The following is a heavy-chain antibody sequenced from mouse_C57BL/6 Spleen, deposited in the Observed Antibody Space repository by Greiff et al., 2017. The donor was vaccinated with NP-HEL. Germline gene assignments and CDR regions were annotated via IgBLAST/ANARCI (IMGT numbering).Heavy chain of an antibody. V-gene: IGHV1-15*01. J-gene: IGHJ4*01. CDR3: TGPLHWDYALDY. CDR2: IDPETGGT. CDR1: GYTFTDYE. Sequence: QVQLQQSGAELVRPGASVTLSCKASGYTFTDYEMHWVKQTPVHGLEWIGAIDPETGGTAYNQKFKGKAILTADKSSSTAYMELRSLTSEDSAVYYCTGPLHWDYALDYWGQGTSVTVSS. D-gene: IGHD4-1*01.